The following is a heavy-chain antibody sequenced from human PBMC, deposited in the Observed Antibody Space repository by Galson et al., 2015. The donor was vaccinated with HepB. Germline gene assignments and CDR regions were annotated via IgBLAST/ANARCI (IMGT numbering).Heavy chain of an antibody. CDR2: ISSSSSYI. CDR3: ARSSGSGSNVDY. D-gene: IGHD3-10*01. Sequence: SLRLSCAASGFTFSSYSMNWVRQAPGKGLEWVSSISSSSSYIYYADSVKGRFTISRDNAKNSLYLQMNSLRAEDTAVYYCARSSGSGSNVDYWGQGTLVTVSS. V-gene: IGHV3-21*01. J-gene: IGHJ4*02. CDR1: GFTFSSYS.